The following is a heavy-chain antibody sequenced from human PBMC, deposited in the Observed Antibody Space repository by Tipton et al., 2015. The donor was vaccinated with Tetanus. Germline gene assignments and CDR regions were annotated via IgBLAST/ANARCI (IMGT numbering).Heavy chain of an antibody. Sequence: TLSLTCTVSGGSISSGGYYWSWIRQPPGKGLEWIGEINHSGSTNYNPSLKSRVTISVDTSKNQFSLKLSSVTAADTAVYYCALIPAAISTLDYWGQGTLVTVSS. D-gene: IGHD2-2*02. V-gene: IGHV4-39*07. J-gene: IGHJ4*02. CDR3: ALIPAAISTLDY. CDR2: INHSGST. CDR1: GGSISSGGYY.